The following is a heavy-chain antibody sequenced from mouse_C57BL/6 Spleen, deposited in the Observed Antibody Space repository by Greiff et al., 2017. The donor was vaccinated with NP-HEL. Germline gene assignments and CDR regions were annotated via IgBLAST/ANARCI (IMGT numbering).Heavy chain of an antibody. J-gene: IGHJ2*01. CDR2: IYPGDGDT. D-gene: IGHD1-1*01. CDR3: ARDYYGSRYYFDY. V-gene: IGHV1-80*01. Sequence: VQLQQSGAELVKPGASVKISCKASGYAFSSYWMNWVKQRPGKGLEWIGQIYPGDGDTNYNGQFKGKATLTADKSSSTAYMQLSSLTSEDSAVYFCARDYYGSRYYFDYWGKGTTLTVSS. CDR1: GYAFSSYW.